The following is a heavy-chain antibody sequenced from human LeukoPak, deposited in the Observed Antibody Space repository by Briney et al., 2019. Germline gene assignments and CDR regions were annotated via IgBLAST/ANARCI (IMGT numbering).Heavy chain of an antibody. CDR2: ISYDGSNK. CDR1: GFTFSSYA. CDR3: ARDSAHSSSLYEFDY. V-gene: IGHV3-30-3*01. J-gene: IGHJ4*02. Sequence: GGSLRLSCAASGFTFSSYAMHWVRQAPGKGLEWVAIISYDGSNKYYADSVKGRFTISRDNSKNTLYLQMNSLRAEDTAVYYCARDSAHSSSLYEFDYWGQGTLVTVSS. D-gene: IGHD6-13*01.